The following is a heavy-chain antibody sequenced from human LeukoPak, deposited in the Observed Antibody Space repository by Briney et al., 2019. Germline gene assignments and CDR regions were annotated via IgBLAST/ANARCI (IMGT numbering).Heavy chain of an antibody. CDR1: GGSMTSSKW. D-gene: IGHD1-14*01. Sequence: PSETLSLTCALSGGSMTSSKWWSWVRQPPRKGLEWIGEIFHSGGTSYNPSLQSRISISIDQSTNLVSLDLSSVTAADTAVYYCATSTEMYGHALEYWAQGTLVTVSS. CDR2: IFHSGGT. V-gene: IGHV4-4*02. J-gene: IGHJ4*02. CDR3: ATSTEMYGHALEY.